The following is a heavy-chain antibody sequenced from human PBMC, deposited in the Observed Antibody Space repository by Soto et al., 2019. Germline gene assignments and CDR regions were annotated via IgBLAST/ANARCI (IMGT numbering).Heavy chain of an antibody. J-gene: IGHJ6*02. CDR2: IPQDGVDG. Sequence: GGSLRLSCAASGFTFTTYAMSWVRQAPGEGLEWVAKIPQDGVDGHYADAVKGRFTISRDNGKNSLYLQMNNLRAEDTAVYYCARDHLIMKANDFFYGSDVWGRGATVTVSS. D-gene: IGHD2-8*01. CDR1: GFTFTTYA. CDR3: ARDHLIMKANDFFYGSDV. V-gene: IGHV3-7*03.